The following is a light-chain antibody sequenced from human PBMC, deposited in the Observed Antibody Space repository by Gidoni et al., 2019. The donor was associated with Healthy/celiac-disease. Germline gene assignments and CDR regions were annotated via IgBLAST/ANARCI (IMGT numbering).Light chain of an antibody. CDR1: SSNIGAGYA. CDR2: GNS. CDR3: QSYDSSLSGVV. V-gene: IGLV1-40*01. Sequence: QSVLTQQPSVSGAPGQRVTISCTGSSSNIGAGYAVHWYQQLPGTAPKLLSYGNSNRPSGVPDRFSGSKSGTSASLAITGLQAEDEADYYCQSYDSSLSGVVFGGGTKLTVL. J-gene: IGLJ2*01.